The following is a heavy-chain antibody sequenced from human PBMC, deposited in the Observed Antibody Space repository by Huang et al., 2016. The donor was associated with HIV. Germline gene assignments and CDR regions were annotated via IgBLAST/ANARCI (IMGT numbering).Heavy chain of an antibody. CDR1: GGSIISSGYS. CDR2: IYHSGTA. D-gene: IGHD6-19*01. V-gene: IGHV4-30-2*01. CDR3: ARDLYSSGWHAFDT. Sequence: QLQLQESGSRLVRPSETLSLTCAVSGGSIISSGYSWSWIRQPPGKGLEWIGYIYHSGTAIDNPARKSRVTMSVDTSKDRFSLKLTSVTAADTAVYYCARDLYSSGWHAFDTWGQGTMVTVSS. J-gene: IGHJ3*02.